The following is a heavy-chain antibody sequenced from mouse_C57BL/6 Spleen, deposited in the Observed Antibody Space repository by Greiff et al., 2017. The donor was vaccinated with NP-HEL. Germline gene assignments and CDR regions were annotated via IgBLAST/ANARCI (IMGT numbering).Heavy chain of an antibody. CDR2: IDPSDSET. CDR1: GYTFTSYW. Sequence: QVQLQQPGAELVRPGSSVKLSCKASGYTFTSYWMHWVKQRPIHGLEWIGNIDPSDSETHYNQKFKDKATLTVDKASSTAYMQLSSLTSEDSAVYYGAREGDYYGSSYLDYWGKGTTRTVSA. CDR3: AREGDYYGSSYLDY. D-gene: IGHD1-1*01. J-gene: IGHJ2*01. V-gene: IGHV1-52*01.